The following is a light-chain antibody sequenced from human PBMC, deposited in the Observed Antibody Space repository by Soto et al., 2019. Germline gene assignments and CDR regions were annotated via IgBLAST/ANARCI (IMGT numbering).Light chain of an antibody. CDR3: QQYNDWPPGWT. V-gene: IGKV3-15*01. CDR2: SAS. Sequence: EIVMTQSPATLSVSPGERATLSCRASQSVSTYLAWYQQKPGQAPRLLIYSASTRATGIPARFSGGGSGTEFHLTISRRQTEDFAVYICQQYNDWPPGWTVRQGTKVEIK. J-gene: IGKJ1*01. CDR1: QSVSTY.